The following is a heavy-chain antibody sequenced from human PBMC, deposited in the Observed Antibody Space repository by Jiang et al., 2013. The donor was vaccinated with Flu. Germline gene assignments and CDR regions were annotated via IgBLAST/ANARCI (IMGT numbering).Heavy chain of an antibody. D-gene: IGHD5-18*01. CDR3: ARGPRNGRYSYGYCDY. V-gene: IGHV1-69*01. CDR2: IIPIFGTA. Sequence: SGAEVKKPGSSVKVSCKASGGTFSSYAISWVRQAPGQGLEWMGGIIPIFGTANYAQKFQGRVTITADESTSTAYMELSSLRSEDTAVYYCARGPRNGRYSYGYCDYWGQGTLVTVSS. J-gene: IGHJ4*02. CDR1: GGTFSSYA.